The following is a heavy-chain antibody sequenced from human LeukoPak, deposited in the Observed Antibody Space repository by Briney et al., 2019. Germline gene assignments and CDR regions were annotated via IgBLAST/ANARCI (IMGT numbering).Heavy chain of an antibody. CDR3: AREKGSGSYYNGYYYYGMDV. Sequence: AGGSLRLSCAASGFTFSSYWMSWVRQAPGKGLEWVANIKQDGSENYYVDSVKGRFTISRDNAKNSLYLQMNSLRAEDTALYYCAREKGSGSYYNGYYYYGMDVWGQGTTVTVSS. J-gene: IGHJ6*02. CDR1: GFTFSSYW. D-gene: IGHD3-10*01. V-gene: IGHV3-7*01. CDR2: IKQDGSEN.